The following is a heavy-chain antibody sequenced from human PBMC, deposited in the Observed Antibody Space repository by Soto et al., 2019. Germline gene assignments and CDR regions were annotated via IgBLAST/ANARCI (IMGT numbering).Heavy chain of an antibody. J-gene: IGHJ4*02. D-gene: IGHD3-22*01. CDR1: GGSISSGGYY. V-gene: IGHV4-31*03. CDR2: IYYSGTT. CDR3: ASTYYNATTGPFDY. Sequence: QVQLQESGPGLVKPSQTLSLTCTVSGGSISSGGYYWSWIRQHPGKGLEWIGYIYYSGTTYYNPSLQSRVTISVDTSKNQFSLKLTSVTAADTAVYYCASTYYNATTGPFDYWGQGTRVTVSS.